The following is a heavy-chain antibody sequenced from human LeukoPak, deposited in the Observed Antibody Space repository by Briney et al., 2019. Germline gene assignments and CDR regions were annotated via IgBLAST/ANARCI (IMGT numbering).Heavy chain of an antibody. D-gene: IGHD2-2*01. CDR1: GGTFSSYA. CDR2: IIPILGIA. J-gene: IGHJ4*02. V-gene: IGHV1-69*04. Sequence: GSSVKVSCKASGGTFSSYAISWVRQAPGQGLEWMGRIIPILGIANYAQKFQGRVTITADKSTSTAYMELSSLRSEDTAVYYCARGLRVAAALGYWGQGTLVTVSS. CDR3: ARGLRVAAALGY.